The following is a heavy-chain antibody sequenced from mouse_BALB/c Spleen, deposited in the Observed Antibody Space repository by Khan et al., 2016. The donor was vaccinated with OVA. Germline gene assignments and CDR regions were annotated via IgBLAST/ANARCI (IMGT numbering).Heavy chain of an antibody. CDR3: VRHKAHATWEDY. D-gene: IGHD3-2*02. J-gene: IGHJ4*01. V-gene: IGHV5-9*02. CDR1: GFAFSSYD. CDR2: ISSGGSYT. Sequence: EVELVESGGGLVKPGGSLKLSCAASGFAFSSYDMSWVRQTPEKRLERVATISSGGSYTYYLDSVKGRFTISRDNARNTLYLQMSSLRSEDTALCYGVRHKAHATWEDYWGQGTSVTVSS.